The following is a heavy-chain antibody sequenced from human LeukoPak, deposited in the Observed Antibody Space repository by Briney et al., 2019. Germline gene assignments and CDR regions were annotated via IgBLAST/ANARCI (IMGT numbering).Heavy chain of an antibody. CDR1: GFTFSSYG. D-gene: IGHD6-13*01. V-gene: IGHV3-30*18. Sequence: GRSLRLSCAPSGFTFSSYGMHWVRQAPGKGLEWVALISYDGSNKYYADSVKGRFTISRDNSKNTLYLQMNSLRAEDTSVYYCAKSGTRSSWSPRLKTYFDYWGQGTLVTVSS. CDR3: AKSGTRSSWSPRLKTYFDY. J-gene: IGHJ4*02. CDR2: ISYDGSNK.